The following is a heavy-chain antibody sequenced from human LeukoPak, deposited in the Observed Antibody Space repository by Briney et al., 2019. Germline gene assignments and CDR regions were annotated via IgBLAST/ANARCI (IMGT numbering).Heavy chain of an antibody. CDR1: GFTFDDYA. CDR2: ISWNSGSI. CDR3: AKARIAAAGYFDY. J-gene: IGHJ4*02. Sequence: GGSLRLSCAASGFTFDDYAMHWVRQAPGKGLEWVSGISWNSGSIGYADSVKGRFTISRDNAKNSLYLQMNSLRAEDTVLYYCAKARIAAAGYFDYWGQGTLVTVSS. V-gene: IGHV3-9*01. D-gene: IGHD6-13*01.